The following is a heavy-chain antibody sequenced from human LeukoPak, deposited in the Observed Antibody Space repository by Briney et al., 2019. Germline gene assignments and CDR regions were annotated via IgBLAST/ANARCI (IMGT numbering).Heavy chain of an antibody. V-gene: IGHV3-43D*04. CDR1: GFTFGDYA. D-gene: IGHD2-2*01. CDR2: ISCDGGST. CDR3: AKASMGYCSSTSCYEAYYGMDV. J-gene: IGHJ6*04. Sequence: GGSLRLSCAASGFTFGDYAMHWVRQAPGKGLEWVSLISCDGGSTYYADSMKGRFTISRDNSKNSLYLQMNSLRAEDTALYYCAKASMGYCSSTSCYEAYYGMDVWGKGTTVTVSS.